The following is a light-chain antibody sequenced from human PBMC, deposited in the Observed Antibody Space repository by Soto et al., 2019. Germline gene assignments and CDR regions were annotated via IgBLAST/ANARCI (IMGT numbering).Light chain of an antibody. CDR2: GAS. Sequence: EIVLTQSPGTLSLSPGERATLSCRASQSVSSSYLAWYQQKPAQAPRLLIYGASSRATGIPDRFDGSGSGTYFTLTISSREPEDFAVYCCQQYGSSPWTFGQGTKVEIK. V-gene: IGKV3-20*01. CDR3: QQYGSSPWT. CDR1: QSVSSSY. J-gene: IGKJ1*01.